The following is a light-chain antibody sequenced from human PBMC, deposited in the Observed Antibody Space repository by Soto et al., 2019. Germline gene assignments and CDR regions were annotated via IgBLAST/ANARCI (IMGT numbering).Light chain of an antibody. V-gene: IGKV1-39*01. J-gene: IGKJ1*01. CDR3: QQSYSTLWT. CDR2: AAC. CDR1: QSISSY. Sequence: DIQMTQSPSSLSASVGDRVTITCRASQSISSYLNWYQKKPGKAPKLLIYAACSLQSGVPSRFSGSGSGKDCTLTISSLQPEDFASYYCQQSYSTLWTFGRGPKVEIK.